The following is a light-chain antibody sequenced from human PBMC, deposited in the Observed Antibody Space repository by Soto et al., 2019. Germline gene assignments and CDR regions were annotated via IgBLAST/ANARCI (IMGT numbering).Light chain of an antibody. CDR3: KSYAGSNTYV. CDR2: EVV. V-gene: IGLV2-8*01. CDR1: KNDVAFYDF. J-gene: IGLJ1*01. Sequence: QSVLTQPPSASGSPGQSVTTSCTGTKNDVAFYDFVSWYQHHPGKAPRLIIYEVVQRPSGVPDRFSGSKSGNTASLTVSGLQAADEADYFCKSYAGSNTYVFGSGTTVNVL.